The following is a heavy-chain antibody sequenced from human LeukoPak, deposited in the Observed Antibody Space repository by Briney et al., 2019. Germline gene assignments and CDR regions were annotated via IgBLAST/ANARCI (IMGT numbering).Heavy chain of an antibody. J-gene: IGHJ1*01. Sequence: ASVKVSCKASGYSFTAYYIHWVRQAPGQGLEWMGWINPNSGGTNYAQKFQGRVTMTRDMSISTVYKELSRLRSDDTAVYYCARDLIVVVNPKPEYFQHWGQGTLVTVSS. V-gene: IGHV1-2*02. CDR2: INPNSGGT. CDR3: ARDLIVVVNPKPEYFQH. D-gene: IGHD3-22*01. CDR1: GYSFTAYY.